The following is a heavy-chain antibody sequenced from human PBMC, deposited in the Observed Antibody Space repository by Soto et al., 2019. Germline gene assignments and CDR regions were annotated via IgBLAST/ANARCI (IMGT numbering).Heavy chain of an antibody. CDR2: TTGVGDNT. Sequence: EVQLVESGGGLIQPGGSLRLSCAASGFTVSSNYMSWVRQAPGKGLEWVSGTTGVGDNTFYADSVKGRFTISRDNSKNTLYLQMKSLRVEDTAVYYCAKDFSSAATGTLWGPIDYWGQGALVTVSS. CDR1: GFTVSSNY. D-gene: IGHD6-13*01. CDR3: AKDFSSAATGTLWGPIDY. V-gene: IGHV3-53*01. J-gene: IGHJ4*02.